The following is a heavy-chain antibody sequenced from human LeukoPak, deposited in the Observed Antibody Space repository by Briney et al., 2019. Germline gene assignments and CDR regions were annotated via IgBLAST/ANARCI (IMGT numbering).Heavy chain of an antibody. CDR2: FSSSGTII. CDR3: ARDVGYFGSGSYPDYFDY. V-gene: IGHV3-48*03. J-gene: IGHJ4*02. CDR1: GFIFSNYE. Sequence: GGSLRLSCTASGFIFSNYEMIWIRQAPGKGLEWVSYFSSSGTIIYYADAVKGRFSISRDNPKNSLYLQMNSLRAEDTAVYYCARDVGYFGSGSYPDYFDYWGQGILVTVSS. D-gene: IGHD3-10*01.